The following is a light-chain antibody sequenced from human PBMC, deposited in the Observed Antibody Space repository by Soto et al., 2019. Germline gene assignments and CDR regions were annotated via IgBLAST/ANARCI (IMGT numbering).Light chain of an antibody. Sequence: DIPMTQSPSTLSGSVGDRVTITCRASQTISSWLAWYQQKPGKAPKLLIYKASTLKSGVPSRLSGSGSGTEFTLTISSLQPDDCATYYCQHYNSYSEAFGQGTKVELK. CDR3: QHYNSYSEA. J-gene: IGKJ1*01. CDR2: KAS. V-gene: IGKV1-5*03. CDR1: QTISSW.